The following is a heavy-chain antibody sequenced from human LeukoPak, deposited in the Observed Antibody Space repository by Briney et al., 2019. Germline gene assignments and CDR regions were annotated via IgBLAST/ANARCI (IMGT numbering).Heavy chain of an antibody. CDR1: GFSFNNYA. J-gene: IGHJ4*02. CDR3: ATDWTTVVTPKGYYFDS. V-gene: IGHV3-23*01. Sequence: GGSLRLSCAASGFSFNNYAMSWVRQAPGKGLGWVSAISAAGGSTYYADSVKGRFTVSRDNSTNTLSLQMDSLRVEDTALSYSATDWTTVVTPKGYYFDSWGQGPRVPVTA. CDR2: ISAAGGST. D-gene: IGHD4-23*01.